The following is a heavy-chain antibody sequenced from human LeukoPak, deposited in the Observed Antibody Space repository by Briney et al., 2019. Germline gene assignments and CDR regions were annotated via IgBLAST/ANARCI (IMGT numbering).Heavy chain of an antibody. CDR1: GDSVSSGY. D-gene: IGHD2-15*01. Sequence: PSETLSLTCNVSGDSVSSGYWSWIRQSPGKGLEWIGFIQYTGITDHNPSLKSRLLMSLDTSKNQFSLNLRSVTAADTAVYYCAGRGHRYSRDWGQGILVTLSS. CDR3: AGRGHRYSRD. J-gene: IGHJ1*01. CDR2: IQYTGIT. V-gene: IGHV4-59*02.